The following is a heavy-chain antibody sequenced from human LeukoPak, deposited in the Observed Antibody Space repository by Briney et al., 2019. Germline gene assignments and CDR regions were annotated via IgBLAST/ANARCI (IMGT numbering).Heavy chain of an antibody. V-gene: IGHV3-53*01. CDR3: AKDLSGIAAAGDFDY. D-gene: IGHD6-13*01. CDR2: IYSGGTT. J-gene: IGHJ4*02. Sequence: GGSLRLSCAASGFNVTTNYMSWVRQAPGKGLEWVSVIYSGGTTYYADSVKGRFTISRDNSKNTLYLQMNSLRAEDTAVYYCAKDLSGIAAAGDFDYWAREPWSPSPQ. CDR1: GFNVTTNY.